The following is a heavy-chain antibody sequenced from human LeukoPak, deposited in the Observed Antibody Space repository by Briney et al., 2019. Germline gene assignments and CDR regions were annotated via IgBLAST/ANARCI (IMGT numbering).Heavy chain of an antibody. CDR3: ASSERGYSDGYSYY. Sequence: KSGGSLRLSCAVSGFTFSSYTMNWVRQAPGKGLEWVSFISTSSSYIYYADSVKGRFTISRDNAKNSLYLQMNSLRAEDTAVYYCASSERGYSDGYSYYWGQGTLVTVSS. D-gene: IGHD5-18*01. J-gene: IGHJ4*02. CDR2: ISTSSSYI. V-gene: IGHV3-21*01. CDR1: GFTFSSYT.